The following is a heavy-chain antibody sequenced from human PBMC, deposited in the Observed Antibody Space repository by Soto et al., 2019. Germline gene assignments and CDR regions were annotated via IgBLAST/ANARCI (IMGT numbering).Heavy chain of an antibody. D-gene: IGHD2-2*02. V-gene: IGHV4-59*01. CDR3: ARGIVVVPAAIHYYYMDV. CDR2: IYYSGST. J-gene: IGHJ6*03. Sequence: SETLSLTCTVSGGSISSYYWSWIRQPPGKGLEWIGYIYYSGSTNYNPSLKSRVTKSVETSKNQFSLKLSSVTAADTAVYYCARGIVVVPAAIHYYYMDVWGKGTTVTVSS. CDR1: GGSISSYY.